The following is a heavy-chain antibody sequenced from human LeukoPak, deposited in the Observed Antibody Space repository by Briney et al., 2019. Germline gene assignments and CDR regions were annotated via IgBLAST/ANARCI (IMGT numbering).Heavy chain of an antibody. V-gene: IGHV3-23*01. CDR3: AKDPVGYYYDSSGYLPHFDY. Sequence: GGSLRLSCAASGFTFSSYAMSWVRQAPGKGLEWGSAISGSGGSTYYADSVKGRFTISRDNSKNTLYLQMNSLRAEDTAVYYCAKDPVGYYYDSSGYLPHFDYWGQRTLVTVSS. J-gene: IGHJ4*02. CDR1: GFTFSSYA. CDR2: ISGSGGST. D-gene: IGHD3-22*01.